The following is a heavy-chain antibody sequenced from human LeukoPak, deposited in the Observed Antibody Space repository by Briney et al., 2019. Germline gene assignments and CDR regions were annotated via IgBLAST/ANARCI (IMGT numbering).Heavy chain of an antibody. CDR2: IRSKSDGGTT. V-gene: IGHV3-15*01. CDR3: TTDLSL. J-gene: IGHJ1*01. Sequence: GGSLRLSCAASGFSFSTAYMAWVRQVPGKGLEWVGRIRSKSDGGTTFYAAPVKGRFIISRDDSKNTLYLQMKSLKIEDTALYYCTTDLSLWGQGTLVTVSS. CDR1: GFSFSTAY.